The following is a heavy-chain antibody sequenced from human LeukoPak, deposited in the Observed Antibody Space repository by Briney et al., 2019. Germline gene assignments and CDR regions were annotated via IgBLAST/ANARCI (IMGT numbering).Heavy chain of an antibody. CDR1: GYTLTELS. D-gene: IGHD6-13*01. V-gene: IGHV1-24*01. CDR3: ATDPIGYSSSWYSW. J-gene: IGHJ4*02. CDR2: FDPEDGET. Sequence: ASVKVSCKVSGYTLTELSMHWVRQAPGKGLEWMGGFDPEDGETIYAQKFQGRVTMTEDTSTDTAYMELSSLRSEDTAVYYCATDPIGYSSSWYSWWGQGTLVTVSS.